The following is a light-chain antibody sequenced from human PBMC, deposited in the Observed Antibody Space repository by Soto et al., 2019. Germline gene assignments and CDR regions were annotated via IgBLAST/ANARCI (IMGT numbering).Light chain of an antibody. V-gene: IGLV1-44*01. Sequence: QSALTQPPSASGTPGQRVTISCSGSSSNVGGNPVNWYQHVPTTAPKLLIYTNTQRPSGVPDRFSGSKSGTSASLAISGLQSEDEADYYCASWDDSVSAPVFGTGTKVTVL. CDR3: ASWDDSVSAPV. CDR2: TNT. CDR1: SSNVGGNP. J-gene: IGLJ1*01.